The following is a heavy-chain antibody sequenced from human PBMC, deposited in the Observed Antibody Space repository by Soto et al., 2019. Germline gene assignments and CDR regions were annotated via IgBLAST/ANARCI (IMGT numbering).Heavy chain of an antibody. CDR3: ARLRGIHRITMVRGVIPFPYYYDSSGYYLFDY. Sequence: SETLSLTCTVSGDSISSYYWSWIRQPPGKGLEWIGYIYYSGSTNYNPSLKSRVTISVDTSKNQFSLKLSSVTAADTAVYYCARLRGIHRITMVRGVIPFPYYYDSSGYYLFDYWGQGTLVTVSS. V-gene: IGHV4-59*01. J-gene: IGHJ4*02. CDR2: IYYSGST. CDR1: GDSISSYY. D-gene: IGHD3-22*01.